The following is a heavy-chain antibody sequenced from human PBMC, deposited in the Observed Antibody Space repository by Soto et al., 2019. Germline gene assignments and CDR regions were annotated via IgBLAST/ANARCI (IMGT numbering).Heavy chain of an antibody. CDR1: GYTFNSYG. Sequence: QVQLVQSGTEVKKPGASVKVSCKASGYTFNSYGISWVRQAPGQGLEWMGWISPYDDNTNYAQNLQGRVTITTDTSTRTAYMELMSIRSDDTAVYYCARGGYYDSSGFRNYHYYGMDAWGQGTTVTVS. CDR2: ISPYDDNT. CDR3: ARGGYYDSSGFRNYHYYGMDA. D-gene: IGHD3-22*01. J-gene: IGHJ6*02. V-gene: IGHV1-18*01.